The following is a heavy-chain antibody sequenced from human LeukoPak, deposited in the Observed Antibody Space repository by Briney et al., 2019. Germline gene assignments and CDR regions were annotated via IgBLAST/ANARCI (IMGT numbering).Heavy chain of an antibody. V-gene: IGHV7-4-1*02. CDR1: GYTFTSYA. CDR3: ARAPRIAAAGTTARYYFDY. J-gene: IGHJ4*02. Sequence: ASVKVSCKASGYTFTSYAMNWVRQAPGQGLEWMGWINTNTGNPTNAQGFTGRFVFSLDTSVSTAYLQISSLKAEDTAVYYCARAPRIAAAGTTARYYFDYWGQGTLVTVSS. D-gene: IGHD6-13*01. CDR2: INTNTGNP.